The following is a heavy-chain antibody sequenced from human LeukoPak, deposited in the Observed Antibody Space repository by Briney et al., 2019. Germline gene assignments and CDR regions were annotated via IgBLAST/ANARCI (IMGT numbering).Heavy chain of an antibody. CDR1: GGSISSYY. Sequence: SETLSLTCTVSGGSISSYYWSWIRQPPGKGLEWIGFIFYSGTTNYNPSLKSRVTISVDTSKNQFSLKLSSVTAADTAVYYCAIWSLGLNWGQGTLVTVSS. D-gene: IGHD3-10*01. V-gene: IGHV4-59*12. J-gene: IGHJ4*02. CDR3: AIWSLGLN. CDR2: IFYSGTT.